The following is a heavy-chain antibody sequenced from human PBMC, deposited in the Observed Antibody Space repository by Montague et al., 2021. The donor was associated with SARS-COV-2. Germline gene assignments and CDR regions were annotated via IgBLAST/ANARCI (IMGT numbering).Heavy chain of an antibody. CDR3: VRDHPYGGPRGAYDI. Sequence: SETLSLTCTVSGGSITGYYWSWLRRSPGQGLEWIAYIYDGGAVNYNPSLGSRVTISTDTSKNQLSIKVNSVTAADTAVYYCVRDHPYGGPRGAYDIWGQGTVVTIAS. V-gene: IGHV4-59*01. CDR1: GGSITGYY. CDR2: IYDGGAV. D-gene: IGHD4-23*01. J-gene: IGHJ3*02.